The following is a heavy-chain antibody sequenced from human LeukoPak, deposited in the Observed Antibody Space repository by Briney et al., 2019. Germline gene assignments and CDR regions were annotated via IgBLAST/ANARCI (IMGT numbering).Heavy chain of an antibody. CDR3: ARRYCSGGACYRHFDY. Sequence: ASVKVSCKASGYTFTSYGLSWVRQAPGQGREWMGWISPKNGNTNYAQNLQGRVSLTTDTSTSTAYMELRSLRSDDTAMYYCARRYCSGGACYRHFDYWGQGTLVTVSS. J-gene: IGHJ4*02. D-gene: IGHD2-15*01. V-gene: IGHV1-18*01. CDR1: GYTFTSYG. CDR2: ISPKNGNT.